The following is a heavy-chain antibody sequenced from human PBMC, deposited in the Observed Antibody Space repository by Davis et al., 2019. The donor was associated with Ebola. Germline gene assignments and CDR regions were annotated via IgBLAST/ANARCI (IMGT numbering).Heavy chain of an antibody. CDR1: GFTFSSYA. CDR2: ISYDGSNK. J-gene: IGHJ6*02. CDR3: ARDYSGYDSLGYYYYGMDV. V-gene: IGHV3-30-3*01. D-gene: IGHD5-12*01. Sequence: GESLKISCAASGFTFSSYAMHWVRQAPGKGLEWVAVISYDGSNKYYADSVKGRFTISRDNSKNTLYLQMNSLRAEDTAVYYCARDYSGYDSLGYYYYGMDVWGQGTTVTVSS.